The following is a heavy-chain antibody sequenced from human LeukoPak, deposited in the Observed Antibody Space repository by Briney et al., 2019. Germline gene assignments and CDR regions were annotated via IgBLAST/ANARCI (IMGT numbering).Heavy chain of an antibody. Sequence: SETLSLTCTVSGGSISSDSDYWGWIRQSPGKGLEWIGSIYYSGATYYNPSLKSRVRISVDTSKNQFSLKLRSVTAADTAVYYCAKEKKVTMIVVIITTMPDAFDMWGQGTMVTVSS. V-gene: IGHV4-39*07. CDR1: GGSISSDSDY. CDR2: IYYSGAT. D-gene: IGHD3-22*01. CDR3: AKEKKVTMIVVIITTMPDAFDM. J-gene: IGHJ3*02.